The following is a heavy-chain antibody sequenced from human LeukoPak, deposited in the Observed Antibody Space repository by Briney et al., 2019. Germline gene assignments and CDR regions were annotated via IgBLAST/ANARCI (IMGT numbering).Heavy chain of an antibody. CDR1: GFTFSSYA. Sequence: GGSLRLSCAASGFTFSSYAMSWVRQAPGKGLEWVSAISGSGGSTYYADSVKGRFTISRDNSKNTLHLQMNSLRAEDTAVYYCAKVPLSSTSCYDYWGRGTLVTVSS. V-gene: IGHV3-23*01. CDR3: AKVPLSSTSCYDY. J-gene: IGHJ4*02. CDR2: ISGSGGST. D-gene: IGHD2-2*01.